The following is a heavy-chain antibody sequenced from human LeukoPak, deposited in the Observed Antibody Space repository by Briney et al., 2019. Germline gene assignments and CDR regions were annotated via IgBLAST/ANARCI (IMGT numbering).Heavy chain of an antibody. CDR1: GFPFSSYS. V-gene: IGHV3-21*01. CDR2: ISSSSSYI. J-gene: IGHJ4*02. CDR3: ARVSGSSSYYFDY. Sequence: GGSLRLSCAASGFPFSSYSMNWVRQAPGKGLEWVSSISSSSSYIYYADSVKGRFTISRDNAKNSLYLQMNSLRAEDTAVYYCARVSGSSSYYFDYWGQGTLVTVSS. D-gene: IGHD1-26*01.